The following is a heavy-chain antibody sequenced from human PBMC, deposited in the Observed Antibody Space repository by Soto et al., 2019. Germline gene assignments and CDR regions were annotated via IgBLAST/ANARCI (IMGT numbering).Heavy chain of an antibody. Sequence: ASVKVSCKASGYTFTSYDINWVRQATGQGLEWMGWMNPNSGNTGYAQKFQGRVTMTRNTSISTAYMELSSLRSEDTAVYYCERDSSIAAPNNWFDPWGQGTLVTVSS. CDR3: ERDSSIAAPNNWFDP. CDR2: MNPNSGNT. D-gene: IGHD6-13*01. V-gene: IGHV1-8*01. CDR1: GYTFTSYD. J-gene: IGHJ5*02.